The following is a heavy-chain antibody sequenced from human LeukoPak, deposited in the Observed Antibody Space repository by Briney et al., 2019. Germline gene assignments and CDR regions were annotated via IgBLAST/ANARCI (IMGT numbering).Heavy chain of an antibody. J-gene: IGHJ6*03. D-gene: IGHD4-17*01. CDR3: ARAAGDYGQYYYYYYYMDV. CDR2: ISGSGGST. CDR1: GFTFSSYA. Sequence: PGGSLRLSCAASGFTFSSYAMSWVRQAPGKGLEWVSAISGSGGSTYYADSVKGRFTISRDNAKNSLYLQMNSLRAEDTAVYYCARAAGDYGQYYYYYYYMDVWGKGTTVTISS. V-gene: IGHV3-23*01.